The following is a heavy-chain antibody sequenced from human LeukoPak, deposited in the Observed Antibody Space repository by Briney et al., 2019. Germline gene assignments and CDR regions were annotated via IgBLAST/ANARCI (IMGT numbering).Heavy chain of an antibody. J-gene: IGHJ4*02. V-gene: IGHV3-33*06. Sequence: GRSLRLSCAASKFTFSHYGMHWVRQAPGKGLEWVAVIWNVGSSQYYADSVKGRFTVSRDNSQKTLYLQMNSLRPEDTAVYYCAKDAERGFDYSNSLEKWGQGTLVTVSS. CDR1: KFTFSHYG. D-gene: IGHD4-11*01. CDR2: IWNVGSSQ. CDR3: AKDAERGFDYSNSLEK.